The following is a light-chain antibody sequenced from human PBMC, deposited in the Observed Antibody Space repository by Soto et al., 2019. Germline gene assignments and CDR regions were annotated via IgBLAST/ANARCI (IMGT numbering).Light chain of an antibody. Sequence: QSALAQPPSASGSPGQSVTISCTGTSGDVGLYDYVSWYQQYPGEAPRLIIYEVTKRPSGVPDRFSGSKSGNTASLTVSGLQAEDEADYYCASCSSYAGIGGLIFGGGTKLTVL. CDR2: EVT. J-gene: IGLJ2*01. V-gene: IGLV2-8*01. CDR1: SGDVGLYDY. CDR3: ASCSSYAGIGGLI.